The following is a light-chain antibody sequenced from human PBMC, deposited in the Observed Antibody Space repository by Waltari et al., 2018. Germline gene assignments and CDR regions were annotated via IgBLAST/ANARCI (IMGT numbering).Light chain of an antibody. CDR3: QQYDYLPALT. CDR2: DAT. Sequence: DIQMTKSPSSLPAPVGERVTIPCKGSQEIMNYLNWFQQKPGKAPKLLIFDATNLETGVPSRFSGSGSGADFTFTISSLQPEDVATYYCQQYDYLPALTFGGGTKVEIK. CDR1: QEIMNY. V-gene: IGKV1-33*01. J-gene: IGKJ4*01.